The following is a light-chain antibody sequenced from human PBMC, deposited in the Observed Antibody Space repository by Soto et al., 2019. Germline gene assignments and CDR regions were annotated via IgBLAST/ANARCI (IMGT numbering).Light chain of an antibody. CDR2: GAS. V-gene: IGKV3-20*01. CDR3: QQYGSSPT. Sequence: EIVLTQSPGTLSLSPGERATLSCRASQSVSSSYLAWYQQKPGQAPRLLIYGASSRATGIPDRFSGSGSGTDFTLTISRLEPEDFAVYYCQQYGSSPTFGGGTQGGYQ. J-gene: IGKJ4*01. CDR1: QSVSSSY.